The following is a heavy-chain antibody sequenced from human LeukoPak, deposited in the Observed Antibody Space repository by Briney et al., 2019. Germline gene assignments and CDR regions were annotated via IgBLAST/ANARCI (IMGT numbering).Heavy chain of an antibody. CDR2: INPNSGGT. D-gene: IGHD2-15*01. Sequence: ASVKVSCKASGYTFTGYYIHWVRQAPGQGLEWMGWINPNSGGTNYAQKFQGRVTMTRDTSISTAYMELSRLRSDDTAVYYCARKVPSPISWRIYYMDVWGKGTRVTVSS. CDR1: GYTFTGYY. J-gene: IGHJ6*03. V-gene: IGHV1-2*02. CDR3: ARKVPSPISWRIYYMDV.